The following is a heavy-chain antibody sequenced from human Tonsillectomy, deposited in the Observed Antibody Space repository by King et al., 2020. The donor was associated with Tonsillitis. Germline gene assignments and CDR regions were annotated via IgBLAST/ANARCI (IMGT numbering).Heavy chain of an antibody. V-gene: IGHV3-30*04. D-gene: IGHD2-15*01. Sequence: VQLVESGGGVVQPGRSLRLSCAASGFTFNNYAMHWVRQAPGKGLEWVAVISYDGSNKYYSDSVKGRFTISRGKSKNTLYLEMNSLRTEDTGVYYCAREYSIVMVVAATRELDYWGQGTLVTVSS. CDR2: ISYDGSNK. J-gene: IGHJ4*02. CDR1: GFTFNNYA. CDR3: AREYSIVMVVAATRELDY.